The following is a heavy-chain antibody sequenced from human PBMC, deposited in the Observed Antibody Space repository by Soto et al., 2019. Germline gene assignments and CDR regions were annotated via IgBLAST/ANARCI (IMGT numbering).Heavy chain of an antibody. D-gene: IGHD2-2*02. CDR1: GFTFSHYW. V-gene: IGHV3-7*01. CDR3: ARDRGPNTPDY. Sequence: EVQVVESGGGLVQPGGSLRLSCAVSGFTFSHYWMTWVRQAPGKGLEWVAYMNQDGSQIYYVDSLRGRFTISRDNAKNSLYLQMNSLIVDDTAVYYCARDRGPNTPDYWGQGTLVTVSS. CDR2: MNQDGSQI. J-gene: IGHJ4*02.